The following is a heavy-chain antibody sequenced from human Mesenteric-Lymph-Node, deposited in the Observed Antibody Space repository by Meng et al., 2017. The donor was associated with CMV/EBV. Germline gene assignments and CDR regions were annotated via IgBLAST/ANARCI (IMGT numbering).Heavy chain of an antibody. CDR1: GDSISSFYY. D-gene: IGHD6-19*01. CDR3: ARPFPSWQSPRLDPFGA. Sequence: QPHRRESGPGQVKPSETLSLTGTVSGDSISSFYYWGWIRQPPGRGLEWIGSVHYTGSTYYSPSLKSRVTVSVDTSKNQFSLRLTSVTAADTAVYYCARPFPSWQSPRLDPFGAWGQGTLVTVSS. CDR2: VHYTGST. J-gene: IGHJ5*02. V-gene: IGHV4-39*01.